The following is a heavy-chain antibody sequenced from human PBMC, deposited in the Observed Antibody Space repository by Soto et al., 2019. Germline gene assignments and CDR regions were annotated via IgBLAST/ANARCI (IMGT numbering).Heavy chain of an antibody. CDR1: GFTFSSYG. CDR3: AKDRFDYVWGSYLLD. D-gene: IGHD3-16*01. V-gene: IGHV3-30*18. Sequence: QVQLVESGGGVVQPGRSLRLSCAASGFTFSSYGMHCVRQAPGKGLEWVAVISYDGSNKYYADSVKGRFTISRDNSKNTLYLQMNSLRAEDTAVYYCAKDRFDYVWGSYLLDWGQGTLVTVSS. J-gene: IGHJ4*02. CDR2: ISYDGSNK.